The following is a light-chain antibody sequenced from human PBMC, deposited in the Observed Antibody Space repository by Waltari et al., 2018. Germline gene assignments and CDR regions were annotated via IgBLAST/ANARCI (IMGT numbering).Light chain of an antibody. J-gene: IGKJ5*01. CDR2: DAS. V-gene: IGKV3-11*01. CDR1: QGVSHY. Sequence: EIVLTQSPATLSLSPGERATLPCKASQGVSHYLAWYQQKPGQAPRLPIYDASNRATGIPARFSGSGSGTDFTLTISSLEPEDFAVYYCQQRSNWLFGQGTRLEIK. CDR3: QQRSNWL.